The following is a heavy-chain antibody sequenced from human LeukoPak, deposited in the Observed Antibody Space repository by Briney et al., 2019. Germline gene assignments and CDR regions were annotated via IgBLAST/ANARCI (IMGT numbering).Heavy chain of an antibody. CDR2: ISDSVSGGST. CDR1: GFTFNNYA. D-gene: IGHD5-12*01. Sequence: GGSLRLSCAASGFTFNNYAMTWVRQAPGKGLEWVSTISDSVSGGSTYYADSVKGRFTISRDNAKNSLYLQMNSLRAEDTALYYCAKDRRGYSGTFDYWGQGTLVTVSS. J-gene: IGHJ4*02. V-gene: IGHV3-23*01. CDR3: AKDRRGYSGTFDY.